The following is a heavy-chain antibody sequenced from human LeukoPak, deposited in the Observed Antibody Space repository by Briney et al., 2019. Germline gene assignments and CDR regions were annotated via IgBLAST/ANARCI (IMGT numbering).Heavy chain of an antibody. Sequence: TSETLSLTCTVSGGSMSSYYWSWIRQPPGKGLEYIGYIYYTGSTYYNPSLKSRVTISVDTSKRQSSLRLSSVSAADTAVYYCARDATAGNFDYWGQGTLVTVSS. CDR3: ARDATAGNFDY. CDR2: IYYTGST. CDR1: GGSMSSYY. V-gene: IGHV4-59*12. J-gene: IGHJ4*02. D-gene: IGHD5-18*01.